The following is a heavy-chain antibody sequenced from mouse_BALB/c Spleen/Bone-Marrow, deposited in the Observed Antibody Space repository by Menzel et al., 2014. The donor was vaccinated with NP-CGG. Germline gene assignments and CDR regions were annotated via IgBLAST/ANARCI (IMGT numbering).Heavy chain of an antibody. CDR3: TRDRGYDGGYYFDY. CDR2: TSNLAYSI. Sequence: EVKVVESGGGVVQPGGSRKLSCAASGFNFSDYGMAWVRLAPGKGPEWVAFTSNLAYSIYYADTVTGRFTISRENAKNTLYLEMSSLRFEDTAMYYCTRDRGYDGGYYFDYWGQGTTLTVSS. D-gene: IGHD2-2*01. J-gene: IGHJ2*01. CDR1: GFNFSDYG. V-gene: IGHV5-15*02.